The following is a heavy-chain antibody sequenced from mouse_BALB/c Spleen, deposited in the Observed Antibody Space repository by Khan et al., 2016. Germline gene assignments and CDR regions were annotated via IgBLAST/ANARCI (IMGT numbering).Heavy chain of an antibody. D-gene: IGHD2-12*01. CDR3: SSDYDGFAY. CDR1: GFSLTGYG. CDR2: IWADGRT. J-gene: IGHJ3*01. Sequence: QVQLKESGPGLVAPSQSLSITCTVSGFSLTGYGVNWVRQPPGKGLEWLGKIWADGRTDYNSALKSRVSISKAHSKSQVVLKMNRLQTEDTAKYYCSSDYDGFAYWGQGTLVIVSA. V-gene: IGHV2-6-7*01.